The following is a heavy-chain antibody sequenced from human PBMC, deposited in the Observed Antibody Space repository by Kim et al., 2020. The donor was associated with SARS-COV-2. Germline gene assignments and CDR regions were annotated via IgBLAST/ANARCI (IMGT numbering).Heavy chain of an antibody. V-gene: IGHV3-15*01. Sequence: GGSLRLSCAASGFTFSNAWMSWVRQAPGKGLEWVGRIKSKTDGGTTDYAAPVKGRFTISRDDSKNTLYLQMNSLKTEDTAVYYCTTDPVGYDSSEHFDYWGQGTLVTVSS. D-gene: IGHD3-22*01. CDR2: IKSKTDGGTT. J-gene: IGHJ4*02. CDR1: GFTFSNAW. CDR3: TTDPVGYDSSEHFDY.